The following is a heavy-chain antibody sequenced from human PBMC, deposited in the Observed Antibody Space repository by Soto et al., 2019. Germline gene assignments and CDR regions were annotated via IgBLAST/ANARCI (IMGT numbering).Heavy chain of an antibody. J-gene: IGHJ4*02. CDR2: ISYDGSNK. CDR1: GFTFSSYA. D-gene: IGHD6-6*01. V-gene: IGHV3-30-3*01. CDR3: ARVGVYSSSSGTDY. Sequence: QVQLVESGGGVVQPGRSLRLSCAASGFTFSSYAMHWVRQAPGKGLEWVAVISYDGSNKYYADSVKGRFTISRDNSKSTLYLQMNSLRAEDTAVYYWARVGVYSSSSGTDYWGQGTLVTVSS.